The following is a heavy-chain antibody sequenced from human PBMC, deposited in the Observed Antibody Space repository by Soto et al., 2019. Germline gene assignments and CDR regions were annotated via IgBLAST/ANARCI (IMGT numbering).Heavy chain of an antibody. Sequence: GGSLRLSCATSGFTFSSYGMHWVRQAPGKGLEWVAVISYDGSNKYYADSVKGRFTISRDNSKNTLYLQMNSLRAEDTAVYYCVKEFTIFGVVPYFDYWGQGTLVTVYS. CDR1: GFTFSSYG. CDR3: VKEFTIFGVVPYFDY. V-gene: IGHV3-30*18. CDR2: ISYDGSNK. J-gene: IGHJ4*02. D-gene: IGHD3-3*01.